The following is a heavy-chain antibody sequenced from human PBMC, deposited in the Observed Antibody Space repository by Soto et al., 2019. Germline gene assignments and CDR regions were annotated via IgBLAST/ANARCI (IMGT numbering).Heavy chain of an antibody. Sequence: GGSLRLSCAASGFTFSSYAMSWVRQAPGKGLEWVSAISGSGGSTYYADSVKGRFTISRDNSKNTLYLQMNSLRAEDTAVYYCAKGYSSGWYGPFNYYIDYWGQGTLVTVSS. CDR3: AKGYSSGWYGPFNYYIDY. CDR2: ISGSGGST. D-gene: IGHD6-19*01. V-gene: IGHV3-23*01. CDR1: GFTFSSYA. J-gene: IGHJ4*02.